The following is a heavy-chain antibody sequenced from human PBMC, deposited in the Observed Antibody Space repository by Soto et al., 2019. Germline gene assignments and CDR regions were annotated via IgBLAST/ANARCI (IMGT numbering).Heavy chain of an antibody. Sequence: SGGSLRLSCAASGFTFSSYAMHWVRQAPGKGLEWVGRIKSKTDGGTTDYAAPVKGRFTISRDDSKNTLYLQMNSLKTEDTAVYYCTTDPVTMIVVVPSSGWGQGTLVTVSS. CDR1: GFTFSSYA. CDR3: TTDPVTMIVVVPSSG. J-gene: IGHJ4*02. CDR2: IKSKTDGGTT. D-gene: IGHD3-22*01. V-gene: IGHV3-15*07.